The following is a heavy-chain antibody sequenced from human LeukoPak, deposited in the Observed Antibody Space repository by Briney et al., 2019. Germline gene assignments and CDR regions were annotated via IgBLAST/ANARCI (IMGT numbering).Heavy chain of an antibody. CDR3: ARTYCSSTSCYAPFDY. Sequence: SETLSLTCTVSGGSISSSSYYWGWIRQPPGKGLEWIGEINHSGSTNYNPSLKSRVTISVDTSKNQFSLKLSSVTAADTAVYYCARTYCSSTSCYAPFDYWGQGTLATVSS. J-gene: IGHJ4*02. V-gene: IGHV4-39*07. D-gene: IGHD2-2*01. CDR1: GGSISSSSYY. CDR2: INHSGST.